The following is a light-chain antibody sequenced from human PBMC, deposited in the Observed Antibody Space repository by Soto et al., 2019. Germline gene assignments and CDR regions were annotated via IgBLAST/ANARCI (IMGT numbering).Light chain of an antibody. CDR1: QSISSW. J-gene: IGKJ2*01. CDR2: DAS. Sequence: DIQMTQSPSTLSASVGDRVTITCRASQSISSWLAWYQQKPGKAPKLLIYDASSLESGVPARFSGSGSGKEFTLTISSLQPDDIATYYCQQYNSYPYTFGQGTKLAIK. V-gene: IGKV1-5*01. CDR3: QQYNSYPYT.